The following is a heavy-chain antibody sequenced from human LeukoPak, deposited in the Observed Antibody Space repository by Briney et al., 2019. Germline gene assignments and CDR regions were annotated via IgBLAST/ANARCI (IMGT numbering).Heavy chain of an antibody. CDR1: GFTFSRYG. D-gene: IGHD3-9*01. Sequence: GALELSCAAAGFTFSRYGMHWGRQAPGKGVEGGAVIWYDGSNKYYADSVKGRFTISRDNSKNTLYLQMNSLRAEDTAVYYCARDGGGVRYFDWENAPNYFDYWGQGTLVTVSS. V-gene: IGHV3-33*01. CDR3: ARDGGGVRYFDWENAPNYFDY. J-gene: IGHJ4*02. CDR2: IWYDGSNK.